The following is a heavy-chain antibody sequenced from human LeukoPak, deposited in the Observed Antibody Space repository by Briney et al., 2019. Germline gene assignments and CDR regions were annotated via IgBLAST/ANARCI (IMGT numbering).Heavy chain of an antibody. V-gene: IGHV3-7*01. CDR1: GITFSSYW. Sequence: GGSLRLSCAASGITFSSYWMSWVRQAPGKGLEWVANIKQDGSEKYYVDSVKGRFTISRDNAKNSLYLQMNSLRAEDTALYYCASPRIGHSGWYGRGAFDIWGQGTMVTVSS. CDR3: ASPRIGHSGWYGRGAFDI. J-gene: IGHJ3*02. D-gene: IGHD6-19*01. CDR2: IKQDGSEK.